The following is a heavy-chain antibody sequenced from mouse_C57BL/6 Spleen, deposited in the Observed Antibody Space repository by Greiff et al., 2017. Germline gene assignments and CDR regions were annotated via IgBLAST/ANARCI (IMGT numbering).Heavy chain of an antibody. V-gene: IGHV1-55*01. CDR3: AREYYYGSSSWFAY. CDR1: GYTFTSYW. J-gene: IGHJ3*01. CDR2: IYPGSGST. D-gene: IGHD1-1*01. Sequence: QVQLKQPGAELVKPGASVKMSCKASGYTFTSYWITWVKQRPGQGLEWIGDIYPGSGSTNYNEKFKSKDTLTVDTSSSTAYMQLSSLTSEDSAVYYCAREYYYGSSSWFAYWGHRTLVTVSA.